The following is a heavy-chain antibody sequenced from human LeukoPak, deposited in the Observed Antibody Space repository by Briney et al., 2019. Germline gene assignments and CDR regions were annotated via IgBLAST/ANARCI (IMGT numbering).Heavy chain of an antibody. J-gene: IGHJ4*01. CDR1: GGSISSSSYY. CDR3: ATSYSTSWPEIDY. Sequence: SEILSLTCTVSGGSISSSSYYWGWLRQPPGKGLEWIGTIYYSGGTYYSPALKSRVTISVDTSKNQFSLKLSSVSAADTAVYYCATSYSTSWPEIDYWGHGTLVTVSS. V-gene: IGHV4-39*01. D-gene: IGHD6-13*01. CDR2: IYYSGGT.